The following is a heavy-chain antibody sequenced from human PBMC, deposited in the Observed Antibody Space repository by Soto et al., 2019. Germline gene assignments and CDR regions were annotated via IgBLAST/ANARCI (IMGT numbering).Heavy chain of an antibody. J-gene: IGHJ6*02. D-gene: IGHD4-17*01. CDR2: ISAYNGNT. CDR3: ARSGGLXDYGGNYPSYYYYGMDV. CDR1: GYTFTSYG. V-gene: IGHV1-18*01. Sequence: GASVKVSCKASGYTFTSYGISWVRQAPGQGLEWMGWISAYNGNTNYAQKLQGRVTMTTDTSTSTAYMELRSLRSDDTAVYYCARSGGLXDYGGNYPSYYYYGMDVWGQGTTVTVSS.